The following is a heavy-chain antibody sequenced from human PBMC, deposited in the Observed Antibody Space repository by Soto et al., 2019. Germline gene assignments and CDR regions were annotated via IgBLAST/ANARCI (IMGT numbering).Heavy chain of an antibody. J-gene: IGHJ5*02. CDR3: AKGSSTPPHWFGP. CDR1: GFTFSTYS. V-gene: IGHV3-23*01. CDR2: LSGSGAST. Sequence: PGGSLRLSCTASGFTFSTYSMSWVRQAPGKGLEWVSALSGSGASTYYADSVMGRFTVSRDNSNNTLYLQMNSLRADDTAVYFCAKGSSTPPHWFGPWGQGTPVTVSS.